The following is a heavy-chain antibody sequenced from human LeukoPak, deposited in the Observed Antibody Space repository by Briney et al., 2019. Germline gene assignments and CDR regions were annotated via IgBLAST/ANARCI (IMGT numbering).Heavy chain of an antibody. CDR1: GFTFSSYA. V-gene: IGHV3-30*04. CDR2: ISYDGRNK. CDR3: ARPPSDY. Sequence: GGSLRLSCAASGFTFSSYAMHWVRQAPGKGLEWVAVISYDGRNKYYADSVKGRFTISRDNSKNTLYLQMNSLRAEDTAVYYCARPPSDYWGQGTLVTVSS. J-gene: IGHJ4*02.